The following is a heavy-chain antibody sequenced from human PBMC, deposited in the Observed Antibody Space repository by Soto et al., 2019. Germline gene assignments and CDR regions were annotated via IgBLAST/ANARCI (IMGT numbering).Heavy chain of an antibody. CDR2: MYHSGSN. V-gene: IGHV4-4*02. Sequence: QVQLQESGPGLVKPSGTLSLTCAVSGGSISSSNWWSWVRQPPGKGLEWIGEMYHSGSNNHNPSLKSRVSISVDTSKNQFSLKLSSVTAADTAVYYCACSGGYSYRDNWGQGTLVHVSS. CDR1: GGSISSSNW. J-gene: IGHJ4*02. CDR3: ACSGGYSYRDN. D-gene: IGHD5-18*01.